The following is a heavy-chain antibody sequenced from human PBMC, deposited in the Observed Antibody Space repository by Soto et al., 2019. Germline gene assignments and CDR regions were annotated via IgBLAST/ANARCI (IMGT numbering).Heavy chain of an antibody. D-gene: IGHD6-19*01. V-gene: IGHV4-30-2*01. CDR3: ARTRRAGVVDY. CDR1: GGSISSGGYS. CDR2: IYHSGST. Sequence: SETLSLTCAVSGGSISSGGYSWSWIRQPPGKGLEWIGYIYHSGSTYYNPSLKSRVTISVDRSKNQFSLKLSSVTAADTAVYYCARTRRAGVVDYWGQGTLVTAPQ. J-gene: IGHJ4*02.